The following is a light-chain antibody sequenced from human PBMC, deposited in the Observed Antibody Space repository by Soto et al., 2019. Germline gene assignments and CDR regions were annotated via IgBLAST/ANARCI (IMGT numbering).Light chain of an antibody. J-gene: IGKJ4*01. CDR3: QQSNSSPPT. CDR1: QSITNY. V-gene: IGKV1-39*01. Sequence: DIQMTQSPSALSASVGDRVTITCRASQSITNYLNWYQHKPGQAPNLLIYAASTLQAGVPSRFRGSGSGTDFTLTIGSLQLEDFATYFCQQSNSSPPTFGGGTKVEIK. CDR2: AAS.